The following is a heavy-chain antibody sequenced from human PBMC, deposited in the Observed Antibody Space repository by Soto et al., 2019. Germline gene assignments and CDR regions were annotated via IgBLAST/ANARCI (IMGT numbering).Heavy chain of an antibody. CDR2: ISSSSSYI. V-gene: IGHV3-21*01. CDR1: GFTFSSYS. J-gene: IGHJ4*02. D-gene: IGHD2-2*01. Sequence: EVQLVESGGGLVKPGGSLRLSCAASGFTFSSYSMNWVRQAPGKGLEWVSSISSSSSYIYYADSVKGRFTISRDNAKNSLYLQMNSLRAEDTAVYYCARPEGYCSSTSCYAFEYWGQGTLVTVSS. CDR3: ARPEGYCSSTSCYAFEY.